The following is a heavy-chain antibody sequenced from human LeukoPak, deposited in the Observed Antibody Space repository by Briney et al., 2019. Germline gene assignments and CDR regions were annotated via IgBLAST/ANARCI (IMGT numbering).Heavy chain of an antibody. CDR3: ARDRSGGKQQLVRGYFHY. Sequence: GGSLRLSCAVSGFTFRSYWMSWVRQAPRKGLEWVANIKQDGSERYYVDSVKGRFTISRDNAKNSLYLQVNSLRAEDTAVYYCARDRSGGKQQLVRGYFHYWGQGTLVTVSS. CDR2: IKQDGSER. D-gene: IGHD6-13*01. CDR1: GFTFRSYW. J-gene: IGHJ4*02. V-gene: IGHV3-7*01.